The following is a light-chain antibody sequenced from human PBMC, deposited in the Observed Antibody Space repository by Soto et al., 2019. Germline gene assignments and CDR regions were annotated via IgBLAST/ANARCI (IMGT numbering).Light chain of an antibody. J-gene: IGKJ1*01. CDR2: AAS. CDR3: QQSYSTPWT. V-gene: IGKV1-39*01. Sequence: DIQITQTTSSLSASVGDRVTITCRASQTISSYLNWYQQKTRKAPKLLISAASSLQSGVPSRFSGSRSGTDFILTISSLQPEDFATYYRQQSYSTPWTFGQGTKVDIK. CDR1: QTISSY.